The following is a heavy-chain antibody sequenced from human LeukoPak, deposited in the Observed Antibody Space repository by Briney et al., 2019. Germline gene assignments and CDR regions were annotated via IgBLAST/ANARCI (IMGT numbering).Heavy chain of an antibody. D-gene: IGHD6-13*01. Sequence: PSETLSLTCAVYGGSFSGYYWSWIRQPPGKGLEWVGEINHSGSTNYNPSLKSRVTISVDTSKNQFSLKLSSVTAADTAVYYCARVPLLDSIAADAFDIWGQGTMVTVSS. CDR1: GGSFSGYY. J-gene: IGHJ3*02. CDR3: ARVPLLDSIAADAFDI. CDR2: INHSGST. V-gene: IGHV4-34*01.